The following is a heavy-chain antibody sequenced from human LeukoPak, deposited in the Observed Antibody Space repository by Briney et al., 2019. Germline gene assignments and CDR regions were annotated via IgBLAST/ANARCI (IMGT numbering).Heavy chain of an antibody. J-gene: IGHJ6*02. CDR2: IYYSGST. D-gene: IGHD3-3*01. CDR3: ARVHYDFWSGSYGMDV. CDR1: GGSISSYY. V-gene: IGHV4-59*08. Sequence: PSETLSLTCTVSGGSISSYYWSWIRQPPGKGLEWIGYIYYSGSTYYNPSLKSRVTISVDASKNQFSLKLSSVTAADTAVYYCARVHYDFWSGSYGMDVWGQGTTVTVSS.